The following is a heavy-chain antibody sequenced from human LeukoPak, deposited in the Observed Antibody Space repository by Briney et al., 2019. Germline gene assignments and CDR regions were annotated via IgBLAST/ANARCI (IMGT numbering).Heavy chain of an antibody. J-gene: IGHJ5*02. Sequence: ASVKVSCKASGYTFSNYGITWVRQAPGQGLEWMGTISGHNGDVNYAPKFQGRVTMTTDTSTSTAYMELRSLRSDDTAVYYCARECEITIFGVGIGFDPWGQGTLVTVSS. V-gene: IGHV1-18*01. CDR1: GYTFSNYG. CDR2: ISGHNGDV. D-gene: IGHD3-3*01. CDR3: ARECEITIFGVGIGFDP.